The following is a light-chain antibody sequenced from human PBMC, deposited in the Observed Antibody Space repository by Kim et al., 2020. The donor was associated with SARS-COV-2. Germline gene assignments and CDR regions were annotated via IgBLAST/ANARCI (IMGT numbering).Light chain of an antibody. CDR1: QSVGSN. V-gene: IGKV3-15*01. CDR2: GAS. CDR3: HQYNDWPRT. J-gene: IGKJ1*01. Sequence: EVVMTQSPATLSVSPGERSTLSCRASQSVGSNLAWYQQKPGQTPRLLIYGASTRVTVIPARFSGSGSGTEFTLTISSLQSEDSAVYYCHQYNDWPRTFGQGTKVEIK.